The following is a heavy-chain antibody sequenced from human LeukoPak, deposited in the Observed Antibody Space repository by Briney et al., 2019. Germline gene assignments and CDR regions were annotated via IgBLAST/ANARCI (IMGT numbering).Heavy chain of an antibody. V-gene: IGHV4-31*03. J-gene: IGHJ4*02. Sequence: SETLSLTCTVSGDSIVRGDYYWSWIRQHPGKGLEWIGYIYYSGSTYYNPSLKSRVTISVDTSKNQFSLKLSSVTAADTAVYYCARGWYSYGDDYWGQGTLVTVSS. CDR1: GDSIVRGDYY. CDR3: ARGWYSYGDDY. D-gene: IGHD5-18*01. CDR2: IYYSGST.